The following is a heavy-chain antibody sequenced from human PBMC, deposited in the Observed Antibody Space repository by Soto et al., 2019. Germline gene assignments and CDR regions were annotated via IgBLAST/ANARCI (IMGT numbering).Heavy chain of an antibody. CDR2: ISSSSSYT. D-gene: IGHD3-10*01. CDR3: ARVGGASGSHSSPLYYFDY. Sequence: QVQLVESGGGLVKPGGSLRLSCAASGFTFSDYYMSWIRQAPGKGLEWVSYISSSSSYTNYADSVKGRFTISRDNAKNSLYLQMNSLRAEDTAVYYCARVGGASGSHSSPLYYFDYWGQGTLVTVSS. V-gene: IGHV3-11*06. J-gene: IGHJ4*02. CDR1: GFTFSDYY.